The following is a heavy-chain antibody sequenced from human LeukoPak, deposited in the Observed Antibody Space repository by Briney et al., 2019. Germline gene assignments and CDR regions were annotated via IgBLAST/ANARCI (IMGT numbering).Heavy chain of an antibody. D-gene: IGHD4-23*01. V-gene: IGHV3-23*01. CDR3: AKYDYGGNPNEYYFDY. CDR1: GFTFSSYA. CDR2: IGDNGDST. J-gene: IGHJ4*02. Sequence: GGSLRLSCAASGFTFSSYAMSWVRQAPGKGLEWVSTIGDNGDSTYYADSVKGRFTISRDNSKNTLYLQMNSLRAEDTAVYYCAKYDYGGNPNEYYFDYWGQGTLVTVSS.